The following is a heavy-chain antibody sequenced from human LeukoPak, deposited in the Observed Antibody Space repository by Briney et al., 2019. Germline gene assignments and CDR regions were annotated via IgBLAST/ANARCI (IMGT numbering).Heavy chain of an antibody. V-gene: IGHV4-34*01. Sequence: PSETLSLTCAVYGGSFSGYYWSWIRQPPGKGLEWIGEINHSGSTNYNPSLKSRVTISVDTSKNQFSLKLSSVTAADTAVYYCARVGATRGFLGYWGQGTLVTVPS. CDR3: ARVGATRGFLGY. CDR1: GGSFSGYY. CDR2: INHSGST. D-gene: IGHD1-26*01. J-gene: IGHJ4*02.